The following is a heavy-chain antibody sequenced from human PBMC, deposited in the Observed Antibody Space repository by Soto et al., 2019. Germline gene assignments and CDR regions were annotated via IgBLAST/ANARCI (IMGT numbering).Heavy chain of an antibody. Sequence: SVKVSCKASGFTFISSAVQWVRQARGQRLEWMGWIVVGSGNTNYAQKFQERVTITRDMSTSTAYMELSSLRSEDTAVYYCAAYTIVGATDDFDYWGQGTLVTVSS. CDR1: GFTFISSA. J-gene: IGHJ4*02. CDR2: IVVGSGNT. V-gene: IGHV1-58*01. CDR3: AAYTIVGATDDFDY. D-gene: IGHD1-26*01.